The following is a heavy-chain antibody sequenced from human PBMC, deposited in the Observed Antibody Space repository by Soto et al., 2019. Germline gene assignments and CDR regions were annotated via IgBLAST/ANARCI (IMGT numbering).Heavy chain of an antibody. CDR2: INSDGSTT. D-gene: IGHD2-2*01. CDR3: ARDTSYSTDY. V-gene: IGHV3-74*01. CDR1: GFTFSSRG. Sequence: EVRLVESGGGLVQPGGSLRLSCAASGFTFSSRGMHWVRQAPGKGLVWVSYINSDGSTTTYADSVKGRFTISRDNAKNTLYLQMNSLRVDDTAVYYCARDTSYSTDYWGQGTLVTVSP. J-gene: IGHJ4*02.